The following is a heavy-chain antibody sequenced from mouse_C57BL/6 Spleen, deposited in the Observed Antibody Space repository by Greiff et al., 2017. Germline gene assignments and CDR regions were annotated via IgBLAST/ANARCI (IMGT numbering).Heavy chain of an antibody. Sequence: QVQLQQSGTELVKPGASVKLSCKASGYTFTSYWMHWVKQRPGQGLEWIGNINPSNGGTNYTEKFKSKATLTVDKSSTTDYMQLSSLTSEDYAGYYCARRLMGYYCDYWGQGTTLTVSS. D-gene: IGHD1-1*02. V-gene: IGHV1-53*01. CDR1: GYTFTSYW. CDR2: INPSNGGT. CDR3: ARRLMGYYCDY. J-gene: IGHJ2*01.